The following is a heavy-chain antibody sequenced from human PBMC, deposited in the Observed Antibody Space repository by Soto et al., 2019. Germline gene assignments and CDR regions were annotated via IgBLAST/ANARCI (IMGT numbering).Heavy chain of an antibody. CDR3: ARAGVTPDFFDY. CDR1: GFSVRTIY. CDR2: FESGGSI. V-gene: IGHV3-53*01. Sequence: GGSLRLSCVASGFSVRTIYMSWVRQAPGKGLEWVSVFESGGSIYYADSVKGRFIISRDYAKNTVYLQMNSLTVEDTAVYYCARAGVTPDFFDYWGQGALVTVSS. D-gene: IGHD2-21*02. J-gene: IGHJ4*02.